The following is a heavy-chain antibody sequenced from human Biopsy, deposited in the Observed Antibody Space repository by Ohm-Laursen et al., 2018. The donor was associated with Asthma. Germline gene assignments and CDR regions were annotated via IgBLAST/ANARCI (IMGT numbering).Heavy chain of an antibody. D-gene: IGHD3-22*01. J-gene: IGHJ3*02. Sequence: SLRLSCTASGFVFSQSGMHWVRQGPGKGLEWVALVSSDGHNNYYEDSVKGRFTISRDNSRNRLYLQINRLTVEDSAVYFCARQSGQDYGDSSGFDIWGQGTEVAVSS. V-gene: IGHV3-30*03. CDR2: VSSDGHNN. CDR3: ARQSGQDYGDSSGFDI. CDR1: GFVFSQSG.